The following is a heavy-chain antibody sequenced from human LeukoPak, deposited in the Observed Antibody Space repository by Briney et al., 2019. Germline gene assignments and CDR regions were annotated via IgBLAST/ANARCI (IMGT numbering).Heavy chain of an antibody. D-gene: IGHD3-3*01. V-gene: IGHV4-38-2*01. CDR1: GYSISSGYY. CDR3: ARSFSGYHDFWSGYRSLYY. CDR2: IYHSGST. J-gene: IGHJ4*02. Sequence: SETLSLTCAVSGYSISSGYYWGWIRQPPGKGLEWIGSIYHSGSTYYNPSLKSRVTLSVDTSKNQFSLKLSSVTAADPAVYYCARSFSGYHDFWSGYRSLYYWGQGTLVTVSS.